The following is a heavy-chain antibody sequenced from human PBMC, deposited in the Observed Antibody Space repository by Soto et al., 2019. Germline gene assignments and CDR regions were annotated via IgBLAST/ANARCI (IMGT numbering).Heavy chain of an antibody. V-gene: IGHV4-39*01. CDR1: GGSISSSSYY. CDR3: ARRSPLFDY. J-gene: IGHJ4*02. CDR2: IYYSGGT. Sequence: PSETLSLTCTVSGGSISSSSYYWGWIRQPPGKGLEWIGSIYYSGGTYYNPSLKSRVTISVDTSKNQFSLKLSSVTAADTAVYYCARRSPLFDYWGQGTLVTVSS.